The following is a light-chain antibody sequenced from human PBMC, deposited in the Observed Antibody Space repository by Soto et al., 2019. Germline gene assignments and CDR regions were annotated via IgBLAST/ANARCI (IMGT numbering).Light chain of an antibody. CDR1: SGHSSYG. J-gene: IGLJ3*02. V-gene: IGLV4-69*01. CDR2: LNSDGSH. CDR3: QTWDTGTRV. Sequence: QLVLTQSPSASASLGASVTLTCTLSSGHSSYGIAWHQQQPEKGPRYLMNLNSDGSHYKGDGIPDRFSGSSSGAERYLTISSLQSEDEADYYCQTWDTGTRVFGGGTKLTVL.